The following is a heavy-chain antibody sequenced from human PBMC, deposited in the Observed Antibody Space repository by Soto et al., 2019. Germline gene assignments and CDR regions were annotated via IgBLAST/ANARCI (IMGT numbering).Heavy chain of an antibody. CDR2: IKQDGSEK. CDR1: GFTFSSYW. D-gene: IGHD3-22*01. CDR3: ARDSMIVHPFPSY. V-gene: IGHV3-7*05. J-gene: IGHJ4*02. Sequence: PGGSLRLSCAASGFTFSSYWMSWVRQAPGKGLEWVANIKQDGSEKYYVDSVKGRFTISRDNAKNSLYLQMNSLRAEDTAVYYCARDSMIVHPFPSYWGQGTLVTVSS.